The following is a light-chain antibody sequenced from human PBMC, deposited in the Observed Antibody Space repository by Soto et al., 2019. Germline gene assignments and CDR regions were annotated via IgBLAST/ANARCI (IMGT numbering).Light chain of an antibody. Sequence: EIVVTQSPATLSLSPGESAALTCRASQFLSSNYVSWYQQKPGQAPRLLIYAASTRATCVPDRFNGRGSVTHFTLTISSLQPEDFEVYYCQQDYNLPWTFGQGTKVDI. CDR2: AAS. CDR1: QFLSSNY. V-gene: IGKV3D-7*01. CDR3: QQDYNLPWT. J-gene: IGKJ1*01.